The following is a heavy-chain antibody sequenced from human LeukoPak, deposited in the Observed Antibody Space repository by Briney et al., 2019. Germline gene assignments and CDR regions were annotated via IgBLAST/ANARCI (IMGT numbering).Heavy chain of an antibody. CDR1: GGSISSSNYY. D-gene: IGHD3-22*01. V-gene: IGHV4-39*07. J-gene: IGHJ5*02. CDR2: IYYSGST. CDR3: ARLASRRYYDSSGSRRNWFDP. Sequence: SETLSLTCTVSGGSISSSNYYWGWIRQPPGKGLEWIGNIYYSGSTYYNPSLKSRVTISVDRSKNQFSLKLSSVTAADTAVYYCARLASRRYYDSSGSRRNWFDPWGQGTLVTVSS.